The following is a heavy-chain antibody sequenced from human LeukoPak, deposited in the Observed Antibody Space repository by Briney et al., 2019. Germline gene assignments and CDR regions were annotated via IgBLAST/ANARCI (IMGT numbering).Heavy chain of an antibody. CDR1: GGSFSGYY. CDR3: ARHGPQYYYDSSGYTDAFDI. D-gene: IGHD3-22*01. CDR2: INHSGST. J-gene: IGHJ3*02. Sequence: PSETLSLTCAVYGGSFSGYYWSWIRQPPGKGLEWIGEINHSGSTNHNPSLKSRVTISVDTSKNQFSLKLSSVTAADTAVYYCARHGPQYYYDSSGYTDAFDIWGQGTMVTVSS. V-gene: IGHV4-34*01.